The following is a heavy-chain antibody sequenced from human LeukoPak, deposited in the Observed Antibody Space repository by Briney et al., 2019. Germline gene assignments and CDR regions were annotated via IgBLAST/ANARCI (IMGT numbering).Heavy chain of an antibody. CDR3: ARAPPRIAAAAGDY. V-gene: IGHV7-4-1*02. CDR2: INTNTGNP. CDR1: GYTFTSYA. J-gene: IGHJ4*02. Sequence: GASVKVSCKASGYTFTSYAMNWVRQAPGQGLEWMGWINTNTGNPTYAQGFTGRFVFSLGTSVSTAYLQISSLKAEDTAVYYCARAPPRIAAAAGDYWGQGTLVTVSS. D-gene: IGHD6-13*01.